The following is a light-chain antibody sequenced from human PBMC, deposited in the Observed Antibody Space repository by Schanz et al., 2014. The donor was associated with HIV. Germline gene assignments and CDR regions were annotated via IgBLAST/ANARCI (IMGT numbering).Light chain of an antibody. J-gene: IGKJ2*01. CDR3: QQSFSSPYT. CDR1: QGISSY. V-gene: IGKV1-8*01. Sequence: AIQMTQSPSSLSASTGDRVTITCRASQGISSYLAWYQQKSGKAPKLLIEGASSLQRGVPPRFSGSGSGTDFTLSISSLQVEDLATYFCQQSFSSPYTFGQGTKLEIK. CDR2: GAS.